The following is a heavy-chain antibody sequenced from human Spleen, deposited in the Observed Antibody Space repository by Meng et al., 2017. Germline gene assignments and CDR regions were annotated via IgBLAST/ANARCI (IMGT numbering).Heavy chain of an antibody. Sequence: QVQLQESGQGLVKPSGTLSLTCAVSGGSISSSNWWTWVRQPPGKGLDWIGEIPHRGSSAYNPSVKSRVTMSVDKSQNHFSLKLTSVTAADTAVYYCTTLYGDSISWGQGTLVTVSS. D-gene: IGHD4-17*01. J-gene: IGHJ4*02. CDR2: IPHRGSS. CDR1: GGSISSSNW. CDR3: TTLYGDSIS. V-gene: IGHV4-4*02.